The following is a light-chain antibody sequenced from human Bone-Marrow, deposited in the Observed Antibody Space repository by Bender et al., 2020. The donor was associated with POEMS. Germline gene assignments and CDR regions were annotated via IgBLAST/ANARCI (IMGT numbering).Light chain of an antibody. CDR3: QSVDSSNTYRV. J-gene: IGLJ3*02. CDR1: ALPKQY. CDR2: KDN. V-gene: IGLV3-25*03. Sequence: SYEVTQPPSVSVSPGQTARINCSGDALPKQYAYWYQQKPGQAPVLLIYKDNERPSGIPERFSGSSSGTTVTLTISGVQAEDEADYYCQSVDSSNTYRVFGGGTKLTVL.